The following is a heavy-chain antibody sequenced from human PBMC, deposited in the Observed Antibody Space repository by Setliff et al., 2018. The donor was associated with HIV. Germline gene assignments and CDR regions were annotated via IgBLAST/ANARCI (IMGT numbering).Heavy chain of an antibody. Sequence: AGGSLRLSCVASGINFKSSHMNWVRQAPGKWLEWVSSISSSGRNINYADSVKGRFTISKDNAKNSVSLQMNSLRGDDTAMYYCARAFSGYKLDSWGFEIWGQGTMVTVSS. J-gene: IGHJ3*02. V-gene: IGHV3-21*04. CDR2: ISSSGRNI. D-gene: IGHD5-18*01. CDR1: GINFKSSH. CDR3: ARAFSGYKLDSWGFEI.